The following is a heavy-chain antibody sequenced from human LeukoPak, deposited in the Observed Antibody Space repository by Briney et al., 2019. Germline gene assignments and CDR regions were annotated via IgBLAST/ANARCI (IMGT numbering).Heavy chain of an antibody. CDR2: ISSSSSYI. Sequence: RGSLRLSCAASGFTFSGSAMHWVRQASGKGLEWVSSISSSSSYIYYADSVKGRFTISRDNSKNTLYLQMNSLRAEDTAVYYCARDSIQLWTTFDYWGQGTLVTVSS. V-gene: IGHV3-21*01. D-gene: IGHD5-18*01. J-gene: IGHJ4*02. CDR1: GFTFSGSA. CDR3: ARDSIQLWTTFDY.